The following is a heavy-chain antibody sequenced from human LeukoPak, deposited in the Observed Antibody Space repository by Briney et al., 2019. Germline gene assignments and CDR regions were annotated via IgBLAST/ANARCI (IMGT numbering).Heavy chain of an antibody. CDR3: ARTAVIAVAGTSNWFDP. V-gene: IGHV4-34*01. CDR2: INHSGST. J-gene: IGHJ5*02. CDR1: GGSFSGYY. D-gene: IGHD6-19*01. Sequence: KPSETLSLTCAVYGGSFSGYYWSWIRKPPGKGLEWIGEINHSGSTNYNPSLKSRVTISVDTSKNQFSLKLSSVTAADTAVYYCARTAVIAVAGTSNWFDPWGQGTLVTVSS.